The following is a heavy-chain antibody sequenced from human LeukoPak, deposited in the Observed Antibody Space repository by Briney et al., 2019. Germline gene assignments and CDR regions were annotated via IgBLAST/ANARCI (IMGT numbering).Heavy chain of an antibody. D-gene: IGHD2-15*01. CDR1: GYSLPSYW. CDR3: ARPASPREGYGPTLHYFDY. V-gene: IGHV5-51*01. Sequence: GESLKISCKGSGYSLPSYWIGWVRQMPGKGLDWVEIPYPGDPDTRSSPSVQCQVTISADKSISTAYLQWSSLKASDIALYYCARPASPREGYGPTLHYFDYWGQGTLVTVSS. J-gene: IGHJ4*02. CDR2: PYPGDPDT.